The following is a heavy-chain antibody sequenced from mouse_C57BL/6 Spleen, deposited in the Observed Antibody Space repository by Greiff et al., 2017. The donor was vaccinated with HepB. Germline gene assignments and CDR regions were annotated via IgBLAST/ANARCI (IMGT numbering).Heavy chain of an antibody. CDR3: TRCSTVVAPFDY. CDR2: IDPETGGT. CDR1: GYTFTDYE. J-gene: IGHJ2*01. Sequence: QVHVKQSGAELVRPVASVTLSCKASGYTFTDYEMHWVKQTPVHGLEWIGAIDPETGGTAYNQKFKGKAILTADKSSSTAYMELRSLTSEDSAVYYCTRCSTVVAPFDYWGQGTTLTVSS. V-gene: IGHV1-15*01. D-gene: IGHD1-1*01.